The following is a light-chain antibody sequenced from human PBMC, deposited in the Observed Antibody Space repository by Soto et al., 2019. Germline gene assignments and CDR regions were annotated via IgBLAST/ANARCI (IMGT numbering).Light chain of an antibody. J-gene: IGKJ1*01. CDR1: ESINNN. V-gene: IGKV3-15*01. CDR3: QQYNNWPPWT. Sequence: IVMTQSPATLSVSPGESATLSCSASESINNNLAWYQRRPGQAPRLLIYGASIRAPGIPARFSGSGSGTEFTLTISSPQPEDFAVYYCQQYNNWPPWTFGQGTKVEIK. CDR2: GAS.